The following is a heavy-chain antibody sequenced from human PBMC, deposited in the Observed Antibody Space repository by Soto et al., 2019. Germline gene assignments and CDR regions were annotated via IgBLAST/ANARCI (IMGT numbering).Heavy chain of an antibody. J-gene: IGHJ4*02. V-gene: IGHV3-7*03. CDR1: GFTVSAKW. D-gene: IGHD6-19*01. Sequence: PGGSLRLSCAVSGFTVSAKWMSWVRQAPGKGLEWLANINEDGSKKFYVDSVKGRFTISKDSAKNSLSLQLGSLRADDTAVYYCAREMHLGSGWGDIDIWGRGTMVTVSS. CDR3: AREMHLGSGWGDIDI. CDR2: INEDGSKK.